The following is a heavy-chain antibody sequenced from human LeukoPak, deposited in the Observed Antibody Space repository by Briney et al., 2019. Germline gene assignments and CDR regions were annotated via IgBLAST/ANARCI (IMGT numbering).Heavy chain of an antibody. Sequence: GGPLRLSCAASGFTFSSYGMHWVRQAPGKGLEWVAVIWYDGSNKYYADSVKGRFTISRDNSKNTLYLQMNSLRAEDTAVYYCARNVVPAAMFFDYWGQGTLVTVSS. D-gene: IGHD2-2*01. CDR3: ARNVVPAAMFFDY. CDR1: GFTFSSYG. V-gene: IGHV3-33*01. CDR2: IWYDGSNK. J-gene: IGHJ4*02.